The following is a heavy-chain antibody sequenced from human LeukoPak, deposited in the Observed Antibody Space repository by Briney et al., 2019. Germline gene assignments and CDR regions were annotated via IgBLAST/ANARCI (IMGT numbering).Heavy chain of an antibody. J-gene: IGHJ5*02. Sequence: SETLSLTCTVSGGSISSNSDYWGWIRQPPGKGLEWIGSIYYSGRTYYNPSLKSRVTISVDTSKNQFSLKLSSVTAADTAVYYCARRSGCSGGSCYSLWFDPWGQGTLVTVSS. V-gene: IGHV4-39*01. CDR3: ARRSGCSGGSCYSLWFDP. CDR2: IYYSGRT. D-gene: IGHD2-15*01. CDR1: GGSISSNSDY.